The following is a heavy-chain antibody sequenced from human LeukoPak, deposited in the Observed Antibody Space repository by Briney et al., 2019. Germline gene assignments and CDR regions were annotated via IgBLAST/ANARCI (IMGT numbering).Heavy chain of an antibody. Sequence: PGGSLRLSCAASGFAFSSYAMDWVRQAPGKGLEWVSSISGSTSSTYYADSVKGRFTISRDNSKTTLYLQMNSLRAEDTAVYYCARNVDLDYWGQGTLVTVSS. CDR3: ARNVDLDY. D-gene: IGHD1-1*01. V-gene: IGHV3-23*01. CDR1: GFAFSSYA. CDR2: ISGSTSST. J-gene: IGHJ4*02.